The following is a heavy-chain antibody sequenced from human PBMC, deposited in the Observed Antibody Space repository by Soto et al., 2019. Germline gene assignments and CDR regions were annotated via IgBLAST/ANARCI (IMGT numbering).Heavy chain of an antibody. CDR3: AKAMEIDIVVVVAAVQDYYYGMDV. V-gene: IGHV3-30*18. CDR1: GFTFSSYG. D-gene: IGHD2-15*01. CDR2: ISYDGSNK. Sequence: LRLSCAASGFTFSSYGMHWVRQAPGKGLEWVAVISYDGSNKYYADSVKGRFTISRDNSKNTLYLQMNSLRAEDTAVYYCAKAMEIDIVVVVAAVQDYYYGMDVWGQGTTVTVSS. J-gene: IGHJ6*02.